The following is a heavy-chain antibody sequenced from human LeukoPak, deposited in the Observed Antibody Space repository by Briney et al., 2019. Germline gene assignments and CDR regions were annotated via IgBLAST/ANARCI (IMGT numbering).Heavy chain of an antibody. D-gene: IGHD5-18*01. J-gene: IGHJ4*02. CDR2: INHSGST. CDR3: ARVPRGYSYGYFDY. Sequence: PSETLSLTCAVYVGSFSGYYWSWIRQPPGKGLEWIGEINHSGSTNYNPSLKSRVTISVDTSKNKFSLKLSSVTAADTAVYYCARVPRGYSYGYFDYWGQGTLVTVSS. V-gene: IGHV4-34*01. CDR1: VGSFSGYY.